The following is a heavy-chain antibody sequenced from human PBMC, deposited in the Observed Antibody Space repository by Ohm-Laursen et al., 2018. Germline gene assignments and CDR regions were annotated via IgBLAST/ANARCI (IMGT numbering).Heavy chain of an antibody. CDR3: AREVTGEDSFDH. Sequence: ASVKVFCKVSGYSFTDYYMHWVRLAPGQGLEWMGRINPGSGGANYARKFQGRVTMTRDTSINTAYMELSRLTSDDTAVFYCAREVTGEDSFDHWGQGTLVTVSS. J-gene: IGHJ4*02. V-gene: IGHV1-2*06. D-gene: IGHD2-21*02. CDR1: GYSFTDYY. CDR2: INPGSGGA.